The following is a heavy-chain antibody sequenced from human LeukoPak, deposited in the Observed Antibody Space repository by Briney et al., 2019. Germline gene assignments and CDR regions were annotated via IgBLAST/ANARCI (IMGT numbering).Heavy chain of an antibody. V-gene: IGHV3-74*01. CDR2: INSDGSST. CDR1: GFTFSSYW. J-gene: IGHJ3*02. Sequence: GGSLRLSCAASGFTFSSYWMHWVRQAPGKGLVWVSRINSDGSSTSYADSVKGRFTISRDNAKNTLYLQMNSLRAEDTAVYYCARAGGYCTNGVRYYDAFDIWGQGTMVTVSS. D-gene: IGHD2-8*01. CDR3: ARAGGYCTNGVRYYDAFDI.